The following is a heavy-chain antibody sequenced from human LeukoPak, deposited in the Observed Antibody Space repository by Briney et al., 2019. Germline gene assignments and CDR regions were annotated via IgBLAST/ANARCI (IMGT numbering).Heavy chain of an antibody. V-gene: IGHV4-38-2*02. CDR2: IYHTGST. D-gene: IGHD3-22*01. CDR1: GHSIINSYY. J-gene: IGHJ1*01. Sequence: PSETLSLTCTVSGHSIINSYYWGWIRQPPGKGLEWIGSIYHTGSTYYNPSLKSRVTISVDTSKNQFSLKLKSVTAADTAVYYCARTVDSSGFSSFQYWGQGTLVTVSS. CDR3: ARTVDSSGFSSFQY.